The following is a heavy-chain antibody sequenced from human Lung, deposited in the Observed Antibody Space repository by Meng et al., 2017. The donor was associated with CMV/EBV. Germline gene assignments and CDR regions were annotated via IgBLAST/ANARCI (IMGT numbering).Heavy chain of an antibody. Sequence: ESXKISXAASGFTFDDYTMHWVRQAPGKGLEWVSLISWDGGSTYYADSVKGRFTISRDNSKNSLYLQMNSLRTEDTALYYCAKEGRYCSSTSCFYHFDYWGQGXLVTVSS. D-gene: IGHD2-2*01. J-gene: IGHJ4*02. CDR1: GFTFDDYT. V-gene: IGHV3-43*01. CDR2: ISWDGGST. CDR3: AKEGRYCSSTSCFYHFDY.